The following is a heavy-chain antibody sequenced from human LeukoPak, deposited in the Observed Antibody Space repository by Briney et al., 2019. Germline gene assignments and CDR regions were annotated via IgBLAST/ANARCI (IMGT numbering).Heavy chain of an antibody. CDR1: GGSFSGYY. CDR3: ARAVDYYDSSGYYSAAEWFDP. J-gene: IGHJ5*02. D-gene: IGHD3-22*01. CDR2: INHSGST. V-gene: IGHV4-34*01. Sequence: KPSETLSLXCAVYGGSFSGYYWSWIRLPPGKGLEWIGEINHSGSTNYNPSLKSRVTISVDTSKNQFSLKLSSVTAADTAVYYCARAVDYYDSSGYYSAAEWFDPWGQGTLVTVSS.